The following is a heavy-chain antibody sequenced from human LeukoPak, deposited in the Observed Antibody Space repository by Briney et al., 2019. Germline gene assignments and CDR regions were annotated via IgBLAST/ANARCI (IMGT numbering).Heavy chain of an antibody. D-gene: IGHD3-22*01. V-gene: IGHV3-15*01. CDR1: GFTFSSYG. Sequence: GRSLRLSCAASGFTFSSYGMHWVRQPPGKGLEWVGRIKSKIDTGATDYAAPVKGRFTISRDDSRNTVYLQINSLQIEDTAVYYCTTDGLDSSGYYPAYNFDYWGQGTLVSVSS. CDR3: TTDGLDSSGYYPAYNFDY. CDR2: IKSKIDTGAT. J-gene: IGHJ4*02.